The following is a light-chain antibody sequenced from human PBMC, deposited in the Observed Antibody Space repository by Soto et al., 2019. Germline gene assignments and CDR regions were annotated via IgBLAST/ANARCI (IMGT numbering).Light chain of an antibody. V-gene: IGKV1-27*01. CDR2: AAS. Sequence: DIQMTHSPSSLSASVGDRVTITCRASQGISNYLAWYQQKPGKVPKLLIYAASTLQSGVPSRFSGSGSGKDFTLTISSLQPEDVATYYCPKYNSAPWTFGQGTKVEIX. J-gene: IGKJ1*01. CDR1: QGISNY. CDR3: PKYNSAPWT.